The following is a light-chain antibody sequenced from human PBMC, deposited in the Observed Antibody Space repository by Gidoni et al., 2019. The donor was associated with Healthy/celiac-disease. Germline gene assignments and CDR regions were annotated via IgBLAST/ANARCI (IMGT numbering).Light chain of an antibody. Sequence: EIVLTQSPATLSLSPGERATLSCRSSQSVSSYLAWYQQKPGQAPRLLIYDASNRATGIPARFSGSGFGTDFTLTLSRLEPEDFAVYSCQQRSNWPLTFGGGTKVEIK. CDR2: DAS. CDR1: QSVSSY. J-gene: IGKJ4*01. CDR3: QQRSNWPLT. V-gene: IGKV3-11*01.